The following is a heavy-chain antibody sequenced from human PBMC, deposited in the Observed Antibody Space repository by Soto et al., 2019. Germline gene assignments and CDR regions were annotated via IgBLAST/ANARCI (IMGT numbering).Heavy chain of an antibody. Sequence: QVQLVQSGAEVKKPGASVKVSCKASGYTFPSYGISWVRQAPGQGLEWMGCISAYNGNTHYAQKLQGRVTMTTDTSTSTADMERRSLRSDDTAVYYCATDPPYSSGWYAGFDPWGQGTLVTVSS. CDR1: GYTFPSYG. CDR2: ISAYNGNT. J-gene: IGHJ5*02. D-gene: IGHD6-19*01. V-gene: IGHV1-18*01. CDR3: ATDPPYSSGWYAGFDP.